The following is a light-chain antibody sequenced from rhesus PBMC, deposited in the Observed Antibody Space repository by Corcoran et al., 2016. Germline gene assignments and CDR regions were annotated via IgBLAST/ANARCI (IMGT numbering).Light chain of an antibody. CDR1: QRVMKW. J-gene: IGKJ4*01. CDR3: QQYIRGPLT. CDR2: RAF. V-gene: IGKV1-22*01. Sequence: DIQMTQSPSSLSASVGDTVTISCRASQRVMKWLVWYQQKPGKAPKLLIERAFQLQSGVPSRFSGGGSGTDFTLPISSLRSENFATYFCQQYIRGPLTFGGGAKVDLK.